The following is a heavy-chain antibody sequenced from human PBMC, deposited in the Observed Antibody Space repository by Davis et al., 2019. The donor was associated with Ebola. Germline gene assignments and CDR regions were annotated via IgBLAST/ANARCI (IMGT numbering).Heavy chain of an antibody. D-gene: IGHD5-12*01. J-gene: IGHJ6*02. Sequence: SGPTLVKPTQTLTLTCTFSGFSLSTSGMCVSWIRQPPGKALEWLARIDWDDDKYYSTSLKTRLTISKDTSKNQVVLTMTNMDPVDTATYYCARTRGYSGFRYYYYGMDVWGQGTTVTVSS. CDR3: ARTRGYSGFRYYYYGMDV. CDR1: GFSLSTSGMC. V-gene: IGHV2-70*11. CDR2: IDWDDDK.